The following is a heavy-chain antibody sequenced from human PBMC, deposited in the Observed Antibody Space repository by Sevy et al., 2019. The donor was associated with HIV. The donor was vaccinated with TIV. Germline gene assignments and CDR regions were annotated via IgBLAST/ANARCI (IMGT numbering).Heavy chain of an antibody. CDR1: GDSVSSNSAA. D-gene: IGHD6-19*01. J-gene: IGHJ6*02. CDR2: TYYRSKWYN. Sequence: SQTLSLTCAISGDSVSSNSAAWNWIRQSPSRGLEWLGRTYYRSKWYNDYAVSVKSRITINPDTSKNQFSLQLNSVTPEDTAVYYCARVLSSGYFESYYYYGMDVWGQGPTVTVSS. V-gene: IGHV6-1*01. CDR3: ARVLSSGYFESYYYYGMDV.